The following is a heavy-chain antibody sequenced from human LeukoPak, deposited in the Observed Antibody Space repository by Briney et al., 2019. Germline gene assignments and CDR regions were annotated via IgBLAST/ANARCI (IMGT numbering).Heavy chain of an antibody. Sequence: GGSLRLSCAASGFTFSSYEMNWVRQAPGKGLEWVSYISSSGSTIYYADSVKGRFTISRDNAKNSLYLQMNSLRDEDTAVYYCAREFYGDYYFDYWGQGTLVTVSS. V-gene: IGHV3-48*03. J-gene: IGHJ4*02. CDR2: ISSSGSTI. D-gene: IGHD4-17*01. CDR1: GFTFSSYE. CDR3: AREFYGDYYFDY.